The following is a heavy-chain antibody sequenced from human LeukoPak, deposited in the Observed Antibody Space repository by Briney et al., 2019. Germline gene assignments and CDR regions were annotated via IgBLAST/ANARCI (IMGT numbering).Heavy chain of an antibody. V-gene: IGHV3-23*01. CDR3: ARGTSSGYFQLYFDY. D-gene: IGHD3-22*01. CDR2: TSGSGGSS. J-gene: IGHJ4*02. CDR1: GFTFSNYA. Sequence: PGGSLRLSCAASGFTFSNYAMTWVRQAPGKGLEWVSVTSGSGGSSYYGDSVKGRFTISRDNSKNTLYLQMNSLRAEDTAVYYCARGTSSGYFQLYFDYWGQGTLVTVSS.